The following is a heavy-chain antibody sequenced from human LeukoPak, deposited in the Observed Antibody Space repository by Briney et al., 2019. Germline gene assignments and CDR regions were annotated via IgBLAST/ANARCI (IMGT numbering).Heavy chain of an antibody. Sequence: GGSLRLSCASSGFPFDDYAMHWVRQAPGKGLGWVSGISWNSGSIGYADSVKGRFTISRDNAKNSLYLQMNSLRAEDTALYYCAKDKGAVGAYGMDVWGQGTTVTVSS. CDR2: ISWNSGSI. J-gene: IGHJ6*02. CDR3: AKDKGAVGAYGMDV. D-gene: IGHD2-15*01. CDR1: GFPFDDYA. V-gene: IGHV3-9*01.